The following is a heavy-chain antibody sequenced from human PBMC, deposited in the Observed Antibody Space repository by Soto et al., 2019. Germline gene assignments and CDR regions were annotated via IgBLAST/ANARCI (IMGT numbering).Heavy chain of an antibody. CDR2: ISYDGSNK. D-gene: IGHD1-26*01. CDR3: AKSPPPFSRSARYFQH. CDR1: GFTFSSYG. J-gene: IGHJ1*01. Sequence: QVQLVESGGGVVQPGRSLRLSCAASGFTFSSYGMHWVRQAPGKGLEWVAVISYDGSNKYYADSVKGRFTISRDNSKNPLYLQMHSLRAEDTAVYYCAKSPPPFSRSARYFQHWGQGTLVTVSS. V-gene: IGHV3-30*18.